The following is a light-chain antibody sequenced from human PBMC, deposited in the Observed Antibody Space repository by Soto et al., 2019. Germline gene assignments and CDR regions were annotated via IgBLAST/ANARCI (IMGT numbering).Light chain of an antibody. CDR2: DVT. Sequence: QSALTQPASVSGSPGQSITISCTGTSSDVGGYNYVSWYQQHPGKAPKLMIYDVTERPSGVPDRFSGSKSGNTASLTVSGLQAEDEADYYCTSYAGSSIPVVFGGGTKLTVL. V-gene: IGLV2-8*01. CDR1: SSDVGGYNY. CDR3: TSYAGSSIPVV. J-gene: IGLJ2*01.